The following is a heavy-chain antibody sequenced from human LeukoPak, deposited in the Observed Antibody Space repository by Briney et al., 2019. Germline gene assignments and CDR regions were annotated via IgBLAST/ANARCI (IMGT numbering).Heavy chain of an antibody. J-gene: IGHJ5*02. CDR2: IYYTGIT. CDR3: ARDVRDFSSSDGGWFDP. CDR1: GASISSSDHY. Sequence: SETLSLTCSVSGASISSSDHYWVWIRQPPGKGLEWIGSIYYTGITYYNPSLKSRVTMSVDTSKNQFSLKLSSVTAADTAVYYCARDVRDFSSSDGGWFDPWGQGTLVTVSS. V-gene: IGHV4-39*07. D-gene: IGHD6-6*01.